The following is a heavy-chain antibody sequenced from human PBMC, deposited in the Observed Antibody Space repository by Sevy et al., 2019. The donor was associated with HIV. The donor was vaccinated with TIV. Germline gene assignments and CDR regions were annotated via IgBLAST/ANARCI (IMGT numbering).Heavy chain of an antibody. CDR2: IYHSGST. CDR1: GGSISSSNW. CDR3: ARGGGGYCSSTSCHVDY. Sequence: QSQTLSLTCAVSGGSISSSNWWNWVRQPPGKGLEWIGEIYHSGSTNRNPSLKSRVTISLDKSKNQFSLKLSSVTAADTAVYYCARGGGGYCSSTSCHVDYWGQGTLVTVSS. J-gene: IGHJ4*02. V-gene: IGHV4-4*02. D-gene: IGHD2-2*03.